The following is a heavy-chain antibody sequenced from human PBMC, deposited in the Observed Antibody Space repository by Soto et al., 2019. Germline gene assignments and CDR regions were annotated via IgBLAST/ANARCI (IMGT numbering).Heavy chain of an antibody. V-gene: IGHV1-69*06. J-gene: IGHJ6*02. Sequence: SVKVSCKASGGTFSSYAISWVRQAPGQGLEWMGGIIPTFGTANYAQKFQGRVTITADKSTSTAYMELSSLRSEDTAVYFCARGKYCGGDCLGYYYGMDVWGQGTTVTVSS. CDR2: IIPTFGTA. CDR3: ARGKYCGGDCLGYYYGMDV. CDR1: GGTFSSYA. D-gene: IGHD2-21*02.